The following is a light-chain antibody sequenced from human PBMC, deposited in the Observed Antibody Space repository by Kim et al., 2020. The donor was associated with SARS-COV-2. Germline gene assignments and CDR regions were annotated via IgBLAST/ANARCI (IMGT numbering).Light chain of an antibody. CDR1: KWGEKY. V-gene: IGLV3-1*01. J-gene: IGLJ1*01. CDR3: QVWDSSAYV. Sequence: VSPGKTASTTCSGHKWGEKYTSWFRQKPGQAPVLVSYQDNKRPSGIPERFSGSNSGNTATLTISGTQAMDEADYYCQVWDSSAYVFGTGTKVTVL. CDR2: QDN.